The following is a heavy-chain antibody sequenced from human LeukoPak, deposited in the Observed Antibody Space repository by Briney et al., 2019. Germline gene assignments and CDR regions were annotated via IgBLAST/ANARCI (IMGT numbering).Heavy chain of an antibody. J-gene: IGHJ4*02. CDR1: GGSISFYY. CDR2: IYNSGST. CDR3: ARAFGGVIVDY. V-gene: IGHV4-59*01. D-gene: IGHD3-16*02. Sequence: PSETLSLTCTVSGGSISFYYWSWTRQPPGKGLEWIGYIYNSGSTNYNPSLKSRATISVDTSKNQFSLKLSSVTAADTAVYYCARAFGGVIVDYWGQGTLVTVSS.